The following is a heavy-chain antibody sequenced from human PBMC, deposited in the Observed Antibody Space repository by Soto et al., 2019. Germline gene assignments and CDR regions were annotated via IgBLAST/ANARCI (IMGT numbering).Heavy chain of an antibody. CDR1: GYTFSSYT. CDR2: IIPILGIA. Sequence: SVKVSCKASGYTFSSYTISWVRQAPGQGLEWMGRIIPILGIANYAQKFQGRVTITADKSTSTAYMELSSLRSEDTAVYYCARSRRTNKRFLEWPDAFDIWGQGTMVTVSS. V-gene: IGHV1-69*02. J-gene: IGHJ3*02. CDR3: ARSRRTNKRFLEWPDAFDI. D-gene: IGHD3-3*01.